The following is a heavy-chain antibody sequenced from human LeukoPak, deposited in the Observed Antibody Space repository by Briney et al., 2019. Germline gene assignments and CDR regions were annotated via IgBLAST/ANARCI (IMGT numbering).Heavy chain of an antibody. J-gene: IGHJ4*02. CDR1: GYSISSGYY. D-gene: IGHD2-2*01. CDR3: ARVEVVPAAPDY. CDR2: IYHSGST. Sequence: ASETLSLTCAVSGYSISSGYYWGWIRQPPGKGLEWIGSIYHSGSTYYNPSLKSRVTISVDTSKNQFSLKLSSVTAADTAVYYCARVEVVPAAPDYWGQGTLVTASS. V-gene: IGHV4-38-2*01.